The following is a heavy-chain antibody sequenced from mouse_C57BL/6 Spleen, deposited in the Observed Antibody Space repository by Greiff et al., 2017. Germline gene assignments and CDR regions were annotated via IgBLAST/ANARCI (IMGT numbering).Heavy chain of an antibody. CDR1: GYTFTSYW. CDR2: INPSSGYT. D-gene: IGHD2-5*01. V-gene: IGHV1-7*01. CDR3: ARSDSNYVGSYYYAMDY. J-gene: IGHJ4*01. Sequence: QVQLKESGAELAKPGASVKLSCKASGYTFTSYWMHWVKQRPGQGLEWIGYINPSSGYTKYNQKFKDKATLTADKSSSTAYMQLSSLTYEDSGVYYCARSDSNYVGSYYYAMDYWGQGTSVTVSS.